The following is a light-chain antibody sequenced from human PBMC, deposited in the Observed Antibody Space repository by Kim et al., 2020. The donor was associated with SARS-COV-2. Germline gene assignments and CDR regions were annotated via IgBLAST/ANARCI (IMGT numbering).Light chain of an antibody. CDR1: SSDVGGSNN. V-gene: IGLV2-14*03. Sequence: QSITISGTVSSSDVGGSNNVSWYQQNPGKAPKLMIYDVSMRPSGVSYRFSGSKSGNTASLTISGLQAEDEADYYCSSYISSTTLVFGGGTQLTVL. CDR2: DVS. J-gene: IGLJ3*02. CDR3: SSYISSTTLV.